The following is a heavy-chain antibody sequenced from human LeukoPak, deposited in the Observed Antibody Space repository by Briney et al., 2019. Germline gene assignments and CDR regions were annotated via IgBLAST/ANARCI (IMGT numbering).Heavy chain of an antibody. CDR3: ASSGVVVAATDY. V-gene: IGHV4-59*12. Sequence: SETLSLTCSVPGDSISIYYWSWIRQPPGKGLEWIGYVYDIGSTVYNPSLKNRVTISVDTSTNQFSLKLSSVTAADTAVYYCASSGVVVAATDYWGQGTLVTVSS. CDR2: VYDIGST. J-gene: IGHJ4*02. CDR1: GDSISIYY. D-gene: IGHD2-15*01.